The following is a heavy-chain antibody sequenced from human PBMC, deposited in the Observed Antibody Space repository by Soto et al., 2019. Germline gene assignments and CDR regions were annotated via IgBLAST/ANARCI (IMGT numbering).Heavy chain of an antibody. V-gene: IGHV3-30-3*01. CDR1: GFTFSSYA. J-gene: IGHJ4*02. D-gene: IGHD3-9*01. CDR3: ARALDYDILTGFDY. Sequence: GGSLRLSCAASGFTFSSYAMHWVRQAPGKGLEWVAVISYDGSNKYYADSVKGRFTISRDNSKNTLYLQMNSLRAEDTAVYYCARALDYDILTGFDYWGQGTLVTVSS. CDR2: ISYDGSNK.